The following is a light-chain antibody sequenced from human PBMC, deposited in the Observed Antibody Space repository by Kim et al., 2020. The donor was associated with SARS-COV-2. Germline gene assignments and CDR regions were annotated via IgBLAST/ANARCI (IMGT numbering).Light chain of an antibody. CDR3: AAWDDSLSGPV. J-gene: IGLJ2*01. Sequence: QSVLTQPPSASGTPGQWVTISCSGSSSNIGSNYVYWYQQLPGTAPKLLIYRNNQRPSGVPDRFSGSKCGTSASLAISGLRTEDEADYYCAAWDDSLSGPVFGGGTQLTVL. CDR2: RNN. V-gene: IGLV1-47*01. CDR1: SSNIGSNY.